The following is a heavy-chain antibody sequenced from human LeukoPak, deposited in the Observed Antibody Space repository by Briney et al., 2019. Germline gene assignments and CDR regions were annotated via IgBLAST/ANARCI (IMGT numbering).Heavy chain of an antibody. J-gene: IGHJ4*02. CDR1: GYTFTSYD. V-gene: IGHV1-8*03. CDR2: MNPNSGNT. Sequence: ASVKVSCKASGYTFTSYDINWVRQATGQGLEWMGWMNPNSGNTGYAQKFQGRVTITRNTSISTAYMELSSLRSEDTAVYYCARSPLGGYDFWSGYRPLLYFDYWGQGTLVTVSS. D-gene: IGHD3-3*01. CDR3: ARSPLGGYDFWSGYRPLLYFDY.